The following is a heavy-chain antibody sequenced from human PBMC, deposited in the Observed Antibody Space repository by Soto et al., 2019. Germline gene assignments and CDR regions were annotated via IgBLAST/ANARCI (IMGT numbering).Heavy chain of an antibody. Sequence: GGSLRLSCAASGFTVSSNYMSWVRQAPGKGLEWVSVIYSGGSTYYAVSVKGRFTISRDNSKNTLYLQMNSLRAEDTAVYYCARDEAGHYDILTGDYYGMDVWGQGTTVTVSS. CDR2: IYSGGST. J-gene: IGHJ6*02. V-gene: IGHV3-53*01. D-gene: IGHD3-9*01. CDR3: ARDEAGHYDILTGDYYGMDV. CDR1: GFTVSSNY.